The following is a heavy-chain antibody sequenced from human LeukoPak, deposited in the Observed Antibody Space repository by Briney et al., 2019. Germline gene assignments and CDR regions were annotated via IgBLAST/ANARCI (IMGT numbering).Heavy chain of an antibody. CDR3: ARPGGYYYYYGMDV. CDR2: INSDGGST. J-gene: IGHJ6*02. D-gene: IGHD1-26*01. Sequence: GGSLRLSCAASGFTFSSYWMHWVRQAPGKGLVWVSRINSDGGSTSYADSVKGRFTISRDNAKNTLYLQMNSLRAEDTAVYYCARPGGYYYYYGMDVWGQGTTVTVSS. CDR1: GFTFSSYW. V-gene: IGHV3-74*01.